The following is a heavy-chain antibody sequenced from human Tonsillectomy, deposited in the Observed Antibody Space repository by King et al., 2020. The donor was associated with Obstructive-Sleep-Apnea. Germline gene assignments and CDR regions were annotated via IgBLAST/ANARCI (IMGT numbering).Heavy chain of an antibody. Sequence: QLVQSGGVVVQPGGSLRLSCAASGFTFDDYTMHWVRQAPGKGLEWVSLISWDGGSTYYADSVKGRFTISRDNSKNSLYLQMNSLRTEDTALYYCAKDIGYSSSGFVPWGQGTLVTVSS. CDR1: GFTFDDYT. J-gene: IGHJ5*02. V-gene: IGHV3-43*01. CDR2: ISWDGGST. CDR3: AKDIGYSSSGFVP. D-gene: IGHD6-13*01.